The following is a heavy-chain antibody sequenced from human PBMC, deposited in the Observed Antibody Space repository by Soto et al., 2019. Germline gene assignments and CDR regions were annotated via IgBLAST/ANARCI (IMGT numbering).Heavy chain of an antibody. D-gene: IGHD3-3*01. CDR1: GYTFTGYY. CDR2: INPNSGGT. V-gene: IGHV1-2*04. CDR3: ARTIFGVVSHYYGMDV. Sequence: ASVKVSCKASGYTFTGYYMHWVRQAPGQGLEWMGWINPNSGGTNYAQKFQGWVTMTRDTSISTAYMELSRLRSDDTAVYYCARTIFGVVSHYYGMDVWGQGTTVTVSS. J-gene: IGHJ6*02.